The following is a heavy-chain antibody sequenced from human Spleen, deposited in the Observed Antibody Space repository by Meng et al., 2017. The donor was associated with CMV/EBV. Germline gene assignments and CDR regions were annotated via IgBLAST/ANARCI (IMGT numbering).Heavy chain of an antibody. CDR2: NNPNSGGT. CDR1: GYTFTGYY. CDR3: ARGNPVVPAATHYGMDV. V-gene: IGHV1-2*02. J-gene: IGHJ6*02. D-gene: IGHD2-2*01. Sequence: ASVKVSCKASGYTFTGYYIHWVRQAPGQGLEWMGCNNPNSGGTNYAQKFQGRVTMTRDTSISTAYMELSRLRSDDTAVYYCARGNPVVPAATHYGMDVWGQGTTVTVSS.